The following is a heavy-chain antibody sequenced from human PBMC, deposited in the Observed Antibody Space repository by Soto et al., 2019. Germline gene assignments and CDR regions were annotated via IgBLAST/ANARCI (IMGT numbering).Heavy chain of an antibody. D-gene: IGHD6-19*01. CDR1: GGSISSGGYY. Sequence: SETLSLTCTVSGGSISSGGYYWSWIRQHPGKGLEWIGYIYYSGSTYYNPSLKSRVTISVDTSKNQFSLKLSSVTAADTAVYYCARDRFSPGYSSGHTSLTNAFDIWGQGTMVTVSS. J-gene: IGHJ3*02. V-gene: IGHV4-31*03. CDR2: IYYSGST. CDR3: ARDRFSPGYSSGHTSLTNAFDI.